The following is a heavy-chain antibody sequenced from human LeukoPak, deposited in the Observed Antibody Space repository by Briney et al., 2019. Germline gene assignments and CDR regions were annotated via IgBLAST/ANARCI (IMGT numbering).Heavy chain of an antibody. CDR2: ISSSSSTI. D-gene: IGHD3-22*01. Sequence: QPGGSLRLSCAASGFTFSSYSMNWVRQPPGKGLEWVSYISSSSSTIYYADSVKGRFTISRDNAKNSLYLQMNSLRDEDTAVYYCAREPSKGYYYDSSGQPLNDAFDIWGQGTMVTVS. CDR3: AREPSKGYYYDSSGQPLNDAFDI. V-gene: IGHV3-48*02. J-gene: IGHJ3*02. CDR1: GFTFSSYS.